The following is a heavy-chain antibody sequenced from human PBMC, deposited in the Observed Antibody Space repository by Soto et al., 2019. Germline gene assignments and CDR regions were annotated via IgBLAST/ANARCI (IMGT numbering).Heavy chain of an antibody. V-gene: IGHV3-33*01. CDR3: ARDPGRDSPIDY. CDR2: IWHDGGAK. CDR1: ESTLSDYG. D-gene: IGHD3-22*01. Sequence: QVQLVESGGGVSQPGRSLTLSCTPFESTLSDYGMQWFRKAPGRGLEWVEVIWHDGGAKYYAESVTGRITISRDNSKNTVHLQIDSLGAEDTALYYCARDPGRDSPIDYWGQGTLVTVSS. J-gene: IGHJ4*02.